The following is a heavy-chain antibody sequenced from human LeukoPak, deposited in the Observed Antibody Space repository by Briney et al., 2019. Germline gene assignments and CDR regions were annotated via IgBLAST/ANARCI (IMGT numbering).Heavy chain of an antibody. V-gene: IGHV3-23*01. J-gene: IGHJ4*02. CDR3: AMYSSGIRFDY. CDR2: ISGSGGST. CDR1: GFTFSSYA. D-gene: IGHD6-19*01. Sequence: GGSLRLSCAASGFTFSSYAMSWVRQAPGKVLEWVSAISGSGGSTYYADSVKGRFTISRDNSKNTLYLQMNSLRAEDTAVYYCAMYSSGIRFDYWGQGTLVTVSS.